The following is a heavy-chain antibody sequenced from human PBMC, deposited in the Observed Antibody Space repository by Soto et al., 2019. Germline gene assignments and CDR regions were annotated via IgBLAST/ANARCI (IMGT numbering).Heavy chain of an antibody. CDR1: GFTFSSYG. J-gene: IGHJ4*02. D-gene: IGHD5-12*01. CDR3: AKEETVDIVAGDY. Sequence: VQLVESGGGLVQPGGSLRLSCAASGFTFSSYGMHWVRQAPGKGLEWVAVISYDGSNKYYADSVKGRFTISRDNSKNTLYLQMNSLRAEDTAVYYCAKEETVDIVAGDYWGQGTLVTVSS. V-gene: IGHV3-30*18. CDR2: ISYDGSNK.